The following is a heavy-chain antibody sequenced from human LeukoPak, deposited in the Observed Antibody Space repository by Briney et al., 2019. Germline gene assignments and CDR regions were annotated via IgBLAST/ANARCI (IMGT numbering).Heavy chain of an antibody. CDR2: IYHSGST. CDR1: GGSISSGGYS. V-gene: IGHV4-30-2*01. J-gene: IGHJ4*02. CDR3: ARGLSEQQTKLTGDY. D-gene: IGHD7-27*01. Sequence: SEALSLTCAVSGGSISSGGYSWSWIRQPPGKGLEWIGYIYHSGSTYYNPSLKSRVTISVDRSKNQFSLKLSSVTAADTAVYYCARGLSEQQTKLTGDYWGQGTLVTVSS.